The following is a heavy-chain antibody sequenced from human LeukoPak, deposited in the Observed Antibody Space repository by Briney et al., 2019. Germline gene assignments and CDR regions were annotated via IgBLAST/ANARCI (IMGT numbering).Heavy chain of an antibody. D-gene: IGHD5-24*01. V-gene: IGHV1-2*02. CDR2: INPNSGGT. Sequence: GASVKVSCKASGDTFTGYYMHWVRQAPGQGLEWMGWINPNSGGTNYAQKFQGRVTMTRDTSISTAYMELSRLRSDDTAVYYCARGWDYYYYYGMDVWGQGTTVTVSS. CDR1: GDTFTGYY. J-gene: IGHJ6*02. CDR3: ARGWDYYYYYGMDV.